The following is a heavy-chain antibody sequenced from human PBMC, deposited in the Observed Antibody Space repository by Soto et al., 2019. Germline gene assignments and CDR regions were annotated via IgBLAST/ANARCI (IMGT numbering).Heavy chain of an antibody. CDR1: GGSFSGYY. CDR2: INHSGST. D-gene: IGHD3-22*01. Sequence: QVQLQQWGAGLLKPSETLSLTCAVYGGSFSGYYWSWIRQPPGKGLEWIGEINHSGSTNYNPSLKSRVTISVDTSKNQFSLKLSSVTAADTAVYYCARSPTMNALEGAFDIWGQGTMVTVSS. V-gene: IGHV4-34*01. CDR3: ARSPTMNALEGAFDI. J-gene: IGHJ3*02.